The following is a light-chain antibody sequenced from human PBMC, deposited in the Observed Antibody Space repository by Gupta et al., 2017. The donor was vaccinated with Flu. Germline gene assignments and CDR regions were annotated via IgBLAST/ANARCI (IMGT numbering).Light chain of an antibody. J-gene: IGKJ4*01. V-gene: IGKV3-11*01. CDR2: GVS. Sequence: VLTQSPATLSLSPGEKATLSCRATQPVSTYLSWYQQKPGQAPRLLIYGVSDRAAGVPARFSGSGSETDFTLTISSLEPEDFAVYYCQQRNSWPLTFGGGTKLEIK. CDR1: QPVSTY. CDR3: QQRNSWPLT.